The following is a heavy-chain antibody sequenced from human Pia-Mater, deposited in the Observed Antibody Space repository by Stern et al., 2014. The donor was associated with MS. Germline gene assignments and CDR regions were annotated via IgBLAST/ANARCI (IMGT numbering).Heavy chain of an antibody. J-gene: IGHJ3*02. Sequence: QVQLQESGSGLVKPSQTLSLTCAVSGGSISSGGYSWRWIRQPPGKGLEWIGYIYHRGSTYYNPSLKSRVTISVDRPKNQFSLKLSSVTAADTAVYYCARSSTVTSNAFDIWGQGTMVTVSS. CDR1: GGSISSGGYS. CDR2: IYHRGST. CDR3: ARSSTVTSNAFDI. D-gene: IGHD4-17*01. V-gene: IGHV4-30-2*01.